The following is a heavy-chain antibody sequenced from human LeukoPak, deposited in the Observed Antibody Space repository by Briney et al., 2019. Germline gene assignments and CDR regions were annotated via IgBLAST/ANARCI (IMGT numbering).Heavy chain of an antibody. CDR3: AREPGWSRTSYSYYMDV. CDR1: GFTFSSYA. D-gene: IGHD1-26*01. CDR2: ISYDGGNK. V-gene: IGHV3-30*04. J-gene: IGHJ6*03. Sequence: GGSLRLSCTASGFTFSSYAMHWVRQAPGKGLGWVAVISYDGGNKYYADSVKGRFTISRDNSKNTLYLQLNSLRAEDTAVYYCAREPGWSRTSYSYYMDVWGKGTTVTVSS.